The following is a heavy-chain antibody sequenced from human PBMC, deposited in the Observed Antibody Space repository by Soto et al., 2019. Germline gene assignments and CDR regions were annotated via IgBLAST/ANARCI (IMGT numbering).Heavy chain of an antibody. V-gene: IGHV3-21*01. CDR2: ISSTSSYI. CDR1: GFTFSSYN. Sequence: EVQLVESGGGLVKPGGSLTLSCAASGFTFSSYNMNWVRQAPGKGLEWVSSISSTSSYIYYADSVKGRFTISRDNAKNSLYLQMNTLSAEDTAVYYCARETYYDGSGSYDYWGQGTLVTVSS. CDR3: ARETYYDGSGSYDY. D-gene: IGHD3-10*01. J-gene: IGHJ4*02.